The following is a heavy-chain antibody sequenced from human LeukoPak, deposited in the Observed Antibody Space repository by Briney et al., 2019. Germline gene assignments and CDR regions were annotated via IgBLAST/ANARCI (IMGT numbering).Heavy chain of an antibody. CDR2: IYTSGST. CDR1: GGSISSGSYY. CDR3: ARWGEVYWYFDL. J-gene: IGHJ2*01. V-gene: IGHV4-61*02. D-gene: IGHD3-16*01. Sequence: KPSETLSLTCTVSGGSISSGSYYWSWIRQPAGKGLEWIGRIYTSGSTNYNPSLKSRVTISVDTSKNQFSLRLSSVTAADTAVYYCARWGEVYWYFDLWGRGTLVTVSS.